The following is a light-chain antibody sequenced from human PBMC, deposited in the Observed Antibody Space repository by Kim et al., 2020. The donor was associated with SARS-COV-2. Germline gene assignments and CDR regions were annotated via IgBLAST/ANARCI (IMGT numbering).Light chain of an antibody. CDR2: AKN. Sequence: ALGQTVRITCQGDSRRRYYASWYQQKPGQAPVLIIFAKNNRASGIPDRFSGSNSGDTASLTITGAQAEDEADYYCHSRDSSGDHRVFGGGTKLTVL. CDR1: SRRRYY. V-gene: IGLV3-19*01. CDR3: HSRDSSGDHRV. J-gene: IGLJ3*02.